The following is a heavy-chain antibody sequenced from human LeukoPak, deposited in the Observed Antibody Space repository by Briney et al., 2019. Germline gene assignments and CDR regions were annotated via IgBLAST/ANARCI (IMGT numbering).Heavy chain of an antibody. CDR3: ASSKTNGDSSGWYAWFDP. D-gene: IGHD6-19*01. CDR2: ITSGGT. Sequence: GGSLRLSCAASGFSFSSYAMTWVRQAPGKGLEWVSAITSGGTYYADSVKGRFTISRDNSKNTLYLQMNSLRAEDTALYYCASSKTNGDSSGWYAWFDPWGQGTLVTVSS. V-gene: IGHV3-23*01. CDR1: GFSFSSYA. J-gene: IGHJ5*02.